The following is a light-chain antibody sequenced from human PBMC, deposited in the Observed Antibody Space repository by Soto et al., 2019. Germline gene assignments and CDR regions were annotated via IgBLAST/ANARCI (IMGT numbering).Light chain of an antibody. J-gene: IGKJ4*01. CDR3: QQGDSFPFT. CDR1: QDISSW. Sequence: DIQMTQTPACLCSGLCETVSITCRASQDISSWVAWYQQKPGKDPKLLISAASSLQSGVPTRFSGSGSGTDFTLIISGLQPEDFATYFCQQGDSFPFTFGGGTKVDIK. V-gene: IGKV1-12*01. CDR2: AAS.